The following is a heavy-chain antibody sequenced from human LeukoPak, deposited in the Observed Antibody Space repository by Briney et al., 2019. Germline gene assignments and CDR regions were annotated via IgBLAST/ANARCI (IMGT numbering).Heavy chain of an antibody. CDR1: GFTFSRFG. V-gene: IGHV3-33*01. CDR2: IWYDGDNK. CDR3: ARVELVATDY. J-gene: IGHJ4*02. D-gene: IGHD1-7*01. Sequence: PGRSLRLSCAASGFTFSRFGMHWVRQAPGKGLEWVALIWYDGDNKYFADSVKGRFTISRDNSKNTLYLQMNSLRAEDTAVYYCARVELVATDYWGQGTLVTVSS.